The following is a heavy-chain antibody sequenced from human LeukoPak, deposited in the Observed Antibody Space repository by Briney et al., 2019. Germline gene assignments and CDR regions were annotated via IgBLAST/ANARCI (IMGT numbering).Heavy chain of an antibody. CDR3: ARLGPFNYYGSGSYSARYYFDY. CDR2: IYYSGST. Sequence: PSETLSLTCTVSGGSISSSSYYWGWIRQPPGKGLEWIGSIYYSGSTYYNPSLKSRVTISVDTSKNQFSLKLSSVTAADTAVYYCARLGPFNYYGSGSYSARYYFDYWGQGTLVTVSS. CDR1: GGSISSSSYY. J-gene: IGHJ4*02. V-gene: IGHV4-39*01. D-gene: IGHD3-10*01.